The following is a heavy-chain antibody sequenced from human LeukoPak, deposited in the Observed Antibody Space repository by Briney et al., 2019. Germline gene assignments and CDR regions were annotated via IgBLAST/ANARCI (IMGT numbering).Heavy chain of an antibody. CDR1: GGSISSSSYY. Sequence: SETLSLTCIVSGGSISSSSYYWGWIRQPPGKGLEWIGSIYYSGSTYYNPSLKSRVTISVDTSKNQFSLKLSSVTAADTAVYYCARLHYYDSSGYYYYYYGMDVWGQGTTVTVSS. J-gene: IGHJ6*02. CDR3: ARLHYYDSSGYYYYYYGMDV. CDR2: IYYSGST. V-gene: IGHV4-39*01. D-gene: IGHD3-22*01.